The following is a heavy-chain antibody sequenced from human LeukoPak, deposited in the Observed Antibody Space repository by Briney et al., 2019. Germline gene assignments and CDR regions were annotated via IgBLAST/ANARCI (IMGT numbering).Heavy chain of an antibody. CDR2: ISGSGGST. CDR3: ANTLNIVVVPAAMRPGY. CDR1: GFTFSSYA. J-gene: IGHJ4*02. Sequence: PGGSLRLSCAASGFTFSSYAMSWVRQAPGKGLEWVSAISGSGGSTYYADSVKGRFTISRDKSKNTLYLQMNSLRAEDTAVYYCANTLNIVVVPAAMRPGYWGQGTLVTVSS. V-gene: IGHV3-23*01. D-gene: IGHD2-2*01.